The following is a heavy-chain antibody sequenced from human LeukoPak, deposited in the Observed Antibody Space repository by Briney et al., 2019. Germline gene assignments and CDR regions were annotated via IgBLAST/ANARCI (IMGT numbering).Heavy chain of an antibody. CDR3: ARRGGRGYYYDSSGYYLDY. Sequence: GESLKISCKGSGYRFTSYWIGWVRQMPGKGLEWMGIIYPGDSDTRCSPSFQGQVTISADKSISTAYLQWSSLKASDTAMYYCARRGGRGYYYDSSGYYLDYWGQGTLVTVSS. V-gene: IGHV5-51*01. D-gene: IGHD3-22*01. J-gene: IGHJ4*02. CDR2: IYPGDSDT. CDR1: GYRFTSYW.